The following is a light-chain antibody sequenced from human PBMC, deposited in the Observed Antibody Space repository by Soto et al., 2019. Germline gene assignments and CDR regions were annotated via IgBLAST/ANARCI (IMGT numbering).Light chain of an antibody. CDR1: QTISSW. CDR3: QHYNSYSEA. Sequence: DIQMTQSPSTLSGSVGDRVTITCRASQTISSWLAWYQQKPGKAPKLLIYKASTLKSGVPSTFSGSGSGTEFTLTISSLQPDDFATYYCQHYNSYSEAFGQGPKVELK. V-gene: IGKV1-5*03. CDR2: KAS. J-gene: IGKJ1*01.